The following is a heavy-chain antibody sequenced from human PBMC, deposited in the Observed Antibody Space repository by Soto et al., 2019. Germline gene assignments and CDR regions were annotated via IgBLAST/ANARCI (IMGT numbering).Heavy chain of an antibody. Sequence: SETLSLTCAVYGGSFSGYYWTWIRQPPGTGLEWIGEINHSGSTNYNPSLKSRVTISVDTSKNQFSLKLTSVTAADTSVYYCARDKITGLFDYWGQGTLVTVS. D-gene: IGHD2-8*02. V-gene: IGHV4-34*01. CDR2: INHSGST. J-gene: IGHJ4*02. CDR1: GGSFSGYY. CDR3: ARDKITGLFDY.